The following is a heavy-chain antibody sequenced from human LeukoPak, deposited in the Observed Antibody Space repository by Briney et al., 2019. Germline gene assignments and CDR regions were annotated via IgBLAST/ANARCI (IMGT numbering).Heavy chain of an antibody. CDR3: ANSPRGTEYFHH. D-gene: IGHD4-23*01. CDR1: GGSISNRNW. Sequence: KSSETLSLTCAVSGGSISNRNWWSWVRQPPGKGLEWIGEIYHSGSTNYNPSLKSRVTISGDTPKNQFSLKLSSVTAADAAVYCCANSPRGTEYFHHWGQGTLVTVSS. CDR2: IYHSGST. J-gene: IGHJ1*01. V-gene: IGHV4-4*01.